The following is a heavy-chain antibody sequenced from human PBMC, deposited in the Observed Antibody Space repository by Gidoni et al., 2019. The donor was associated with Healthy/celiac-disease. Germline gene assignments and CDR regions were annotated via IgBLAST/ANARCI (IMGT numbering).Heavy chain of an antibody. CDR2: INHSGST. V-gene: IGHV4-34*01. Sequence: QVQLQQWGAGLLKPSETLSLTCAVYGGSFSGYYWSWIRQPPGKGLEWIGEINHSGSTNYNPSLKSRVTISVDTSKNQFSLKLSSVTAADTAVYYCARGRYDSSGYYLVWGQGTLVTVSS. CDR3: ARGRYDSSGYYLV. CDR1: GGSFSGYY. J-gene: IGHJ4*02. D-gene: IGHD3-22*01.